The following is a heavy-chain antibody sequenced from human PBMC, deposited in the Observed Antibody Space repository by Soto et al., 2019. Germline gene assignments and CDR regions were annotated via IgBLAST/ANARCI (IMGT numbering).Heavy chain of an antibody. V-gene: IGHV4-4*07. CDR2: IQHTGNT. CDR1: GASIRSYH. D-gene: IGHD3-16*01. J-gene: IGHJ5*02. Sequence: SETLSLTCAVSGASIRSYHWSFLRQPAGKGLEWIGRIQHTGNTNYNPSLKSRVAMSADTSKNQISLKMTSVTAADTAVYFCAKDVSSRRWFDPWGQGVRVTVSS. CDR3: AKDVSSRRWFDP.